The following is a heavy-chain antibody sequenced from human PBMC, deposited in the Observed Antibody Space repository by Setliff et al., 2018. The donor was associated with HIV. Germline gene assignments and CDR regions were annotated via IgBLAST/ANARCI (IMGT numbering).Heavy chain of an antibody. CDR2: IYYSGST. V-gene: IGHV4-59*11. CDR1: SGSFSSHY. CDR3: AREDSSGYQKSGFGY. J-gene: IGHJ4*02. D-gene: IGHD3-22*01. Sequence: KPSETLSLTCTVSSGSFSSHYWSWIRQSPGKGLERIGYIYYSGSTNYNPSLKSRVTISVDTSKNQFSLKLSSVTAADTAVYYCAREDSSGYQKSGFGYWGQGTLVTVSS.